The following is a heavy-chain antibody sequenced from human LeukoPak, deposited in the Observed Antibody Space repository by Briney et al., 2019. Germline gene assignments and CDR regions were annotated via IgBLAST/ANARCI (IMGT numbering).Heavy chain of an antibody. J-gene: IGHJ3*02. CDR2: IYIRGST. V-gene: IGHV4-61*02. CDR1: GGAISTASYY. D-gene: IGHD3-22*01. Sequence: SETLSLTCTVSGGAISTASYYGSWIRQPAGKGLEWIGRIYIRGSTNYNPSLKSRVTISVDTSKNQFSRGLSSVTAADPAVYYCARDQYDSRGYYGAFNIWGQGTMVTVSS. CDR3: ARDQYDSRGYYGAFNI.